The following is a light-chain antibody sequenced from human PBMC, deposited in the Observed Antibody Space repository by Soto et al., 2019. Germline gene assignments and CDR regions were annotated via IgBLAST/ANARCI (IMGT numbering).Light chain of an antibody. CDR2: TAS. J-gene: IGKJ2*01. V-gene: IGKV1-6*01. Sequence: AIPMTQSPSSLSASVGDRVTITCRASQGIRNDLGWYQQKPGKAPKLLIYTASSLQSGVPSRFSGSGSGTDFTLTISSLQPEDFATYYCLQDYNDPYTFGQGTKLEIK. CDR3: LQDYNDPYT. CDR1: QGIRND.